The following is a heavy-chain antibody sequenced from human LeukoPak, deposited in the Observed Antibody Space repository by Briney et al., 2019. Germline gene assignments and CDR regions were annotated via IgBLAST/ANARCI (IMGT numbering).Heavy chain of an antibody. J-gene: IGHJ4*02. CDR1: GESFRDYY. CDR3: ARQNYYDPPYYFDY. CDR2: IHHSGDT. Sequence: SETLSLTCSVYGESFRDYYWSWIRQPPGKGLEWIGQIHHSGDTAYSPSLKSRVTISVDTSKNQFSLKLSSVTAADTAVYYCARQNYYDPPYYFDYWGQGTLVTVSS. V-gene: IGHV4-34*01. D-gene: IGHD3-22*01.